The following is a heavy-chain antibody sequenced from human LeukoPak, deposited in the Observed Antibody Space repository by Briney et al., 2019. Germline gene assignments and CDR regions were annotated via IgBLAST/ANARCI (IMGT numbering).Heavy chain of an antibody. V-gene: IGHV3-11*01. D-gene: IGHD3-10*01. CDR1: VFTFRDYY. CDR2: ITSSGSTI. Sequence: GSLRLSCAASVFTFRDYYMSGSRQGLREGLWWVSYITSSGSTIYYADSVKGRFTISRDNAKNSLYLQMNSLRAEDTAVYYCASATRYGGLDYWGQGTLVTVSS. J-gene: IGHJ4*02. CDR3: ASATRYGGLDY.